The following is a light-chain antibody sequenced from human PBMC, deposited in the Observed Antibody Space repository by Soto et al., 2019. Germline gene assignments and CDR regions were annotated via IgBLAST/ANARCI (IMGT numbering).Light chain of an antibody. CDR3: QQYGSSIT. V-gene: IGKV3-20*01. Sequence: EFVLTQSPGTLSLSAGERPTRSCRASQTVRNNYLAWYQQKPGQAPRLLIYGASTRATGIPDRFSGSGSGTDFTLTISRLEPEDFAVYYCQQYGSSITFGQGTRREIK. CDR2: GAS. J-gene: IGKJ5*01. CDR1: QTVRNNY.